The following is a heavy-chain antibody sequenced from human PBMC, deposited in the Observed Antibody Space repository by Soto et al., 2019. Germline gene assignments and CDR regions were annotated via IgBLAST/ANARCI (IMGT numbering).Heavy chain of an antibody. Sequence: EMQLVESGGGLVQPGGSLRLSCAASGFTVSGNYMGWVRQPPGKGLDWVSSIYTDGGTYYSDSVRGRFAISTDNSKDTLYLQMNNLSADYTAIYYCARHVGVYWYFDLCGSGTLVTVSS. V-gene: IGHV3-66*04. J-gene: IGHJ2*01. CDR3: ARHVGVYWYFDL. CDR1: GFTVSGNY. CDR2: IYTDGGT. D-gene: IGHD3-16*01.